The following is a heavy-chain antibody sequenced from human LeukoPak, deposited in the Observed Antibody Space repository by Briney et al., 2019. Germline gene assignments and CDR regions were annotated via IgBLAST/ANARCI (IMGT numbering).Heavy chain of an antibody. V-gene: IGHV1-8*03. J-gene: IGHJ4*02. CDR3: ARAKSIPIFGVVIYYFDY. D-gene: IGHD3-3*01. CDR2: MNPNSGNT. CDR1: GYACTSYD. Sequence: GASVKVSCKASGYACTSYDINWVRQATGQGLEWMGWMNPNSGNTGYAQKFQGRLTITRKTSISTAYMELSSLRSEDTAVYYCARAKSIPIFGVVIYYFDYWGQGTLVTVSS.